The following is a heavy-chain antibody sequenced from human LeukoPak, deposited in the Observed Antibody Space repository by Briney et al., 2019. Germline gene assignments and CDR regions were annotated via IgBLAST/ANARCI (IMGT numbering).Heavy chain of an antibody. Sequence: GGSLRLSCAASGFTFSSYSMNWVRQAPGEGLEWVSSISSSSSYIYYADSVKGRFTISRDNAKNSLYLQMNSLRAEDTAVYYCARSQKGSGSYYNPWGPGTLVTVSP. D-gene: IGHD3-10*01. CDR1: GFTFSSYS. CDR3: ARSQKGSGSYYNP. CDR2: ISSSSSYI. V-gene: IGHV3-21*01. J-gene: IGHJ5*02.